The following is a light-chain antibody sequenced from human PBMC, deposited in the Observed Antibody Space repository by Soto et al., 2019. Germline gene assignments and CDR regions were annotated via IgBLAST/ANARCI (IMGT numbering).Light chain of an antibody. CDR1: SSDVGGYNY. CDR3: CSYAGSYTYVV. V-gene: IGLV2-11*01. CDR2: DVS. J-gene: IGLJ2*01. Sequence: QSALTQPRSVSGSPGQSVTISCTGTSSDVGGYNYVSWYQQHPGKAPKLMIYDVSKRPSGVPVRFSGSKSDNTASLTISGLQAEDEADYYCCSYAGSYTYVVFGGGTQLTVL.